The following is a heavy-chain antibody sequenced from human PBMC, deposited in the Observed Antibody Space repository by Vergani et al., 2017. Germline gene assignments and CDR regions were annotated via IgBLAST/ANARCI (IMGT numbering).Heavy chain of an antibody. D-gene: IGHD2-15*01. J-gene: IGHJ1*01. CDR3: ATKSCGTPGCQIGYFRE. Sequence: QVHLVESGGGVVQPGRSLRLSCVVSGFTSSYYGMHWVRQAPGKGLEWVAVISYDGTQKYYADSVKARFTNSRDKSKSTLYQQMNSRRTEDTAVYYCATKSCGTPGCQIGYFREWGQGTLVTVSS. V-gene: IGHV3-30*03. CDR2: ISYDGTQK. CDR1: GFTSSYYG.